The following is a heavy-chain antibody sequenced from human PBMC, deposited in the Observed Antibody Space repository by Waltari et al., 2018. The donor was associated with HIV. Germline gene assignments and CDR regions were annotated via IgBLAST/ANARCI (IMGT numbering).Heavy chain of an antibody. V-gene: IGHV3-20*04. Sequence: EVQLVESGGGVVRPGGSLRLTCAASGFTVDDYGMSWVRQVQGKGLEWVYSINWNGDRIGYSDSVRGRFTISRDNPKNSLYLQMNSRRADDTALYYCATYYDSSGYFYGMDVWGQGTTVTVSS. CDR1: GFTVDDYG. CDR2: INWNGDRI. CDR3: ATYYDSSGYFYGMDV. D-gene: IGHD3-22*01. J-gene: IGHJ6*02.